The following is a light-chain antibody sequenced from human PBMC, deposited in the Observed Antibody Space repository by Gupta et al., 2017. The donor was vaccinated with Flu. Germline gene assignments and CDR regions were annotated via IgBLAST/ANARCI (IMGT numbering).Light chain of an antibody. J-gene: IGKJ3*01. CDR1: QNITTW. CDR2: RTS. CDR3: QQDNFYPMT. V-gene: IGKV1-5*03. Sequence: DIRMTQSPSALSASVGDRVTITCRASQNITTWLAWYQQKPRKAPKLLIFRTSNLENGVSPRFSGSGSGTXFTLTIXSLQPDDFSTFYCQQDNFYPMTFGXGTRVEIK.